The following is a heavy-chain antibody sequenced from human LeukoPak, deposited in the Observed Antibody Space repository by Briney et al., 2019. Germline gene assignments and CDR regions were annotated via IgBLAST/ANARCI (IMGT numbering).Heavy chain of an antibody. D-gene: IGHD5-24*01. CDR2: ISYDGSNK. Sequence: GGSLRLPCAASGFTFSSYAMHWVRQAPGKGLEWVAVISYDGSNKYYADSVKGRFTISRDNSKNTLYLQMNSLRAEDTAVYYCARVGRRWLQLSSGWFDPWGQGTLVTVSS. J-gene: IGHJ5*02. CDR3: ARVGRRWLQLSSGWFDP. V-gene: IGHV3-30*04. CDR1: GFTFSSYA.